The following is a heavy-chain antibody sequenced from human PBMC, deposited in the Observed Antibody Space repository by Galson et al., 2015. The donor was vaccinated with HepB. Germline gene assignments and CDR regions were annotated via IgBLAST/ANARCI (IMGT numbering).Heavy chain of an antibody. V-gene: IGHV3-7*03. J-gene: IGHJ4*02. CDR3: ARVYSSTSGRALDS. D-gene: IGHD6-6*01. Sequence: SLRLSCAASGFTFSTYWMSWVRQAPGKGLEWVASIKEDGSEKYSVDAVKGRFTISRDNAKNSLYLQMNSLRVEDAAVYYCARVYSSTSGRALDSWGQGTLVTVSS. CDR1: GFTFSTYW. CDR2: IKEDGSEK.